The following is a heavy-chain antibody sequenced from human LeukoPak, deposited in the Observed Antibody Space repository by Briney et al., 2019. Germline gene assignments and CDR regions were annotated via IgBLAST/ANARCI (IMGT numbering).Heavy chain of an antibody. D-gene: IGHD3-10*01. V-gene: IGHV3-21*04. CDR1: GFTLSTYT. J-gene: IGHJ5*02. CDR2: ISSTSTTK. CDR3: ARDRSLVGGHYGVWFDA. Sequence: GGSLRLSCTASGFTLSTYTMNWVRQAPGKGLEWVSYISSTSTTKYYADSVKGRFTISRDNSKNSLDLQMNRLTAEDTAVYYCARDRSLVGGHYGVWFDAWGQGSLLTVSS.